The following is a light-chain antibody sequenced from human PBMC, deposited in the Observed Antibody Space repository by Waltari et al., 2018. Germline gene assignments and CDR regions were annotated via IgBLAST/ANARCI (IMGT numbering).Light chain of an antibody. Sequence: SYVLTQPPSVSVAPGKTARITCGGNNIRSKSVHWYQQKPGQAPVLVVYDDSDQPSGIPERFSGSNSGNTATLTISRVEAGDEADYYCQVWDSSSYWVFGGGTKLTVL. CDR3: QVWDSSSYWV. CDR1: NIRSKS. CDR2: DDS. V-gene: IGLV3-21*03. J-gene: IGLJ3*02.